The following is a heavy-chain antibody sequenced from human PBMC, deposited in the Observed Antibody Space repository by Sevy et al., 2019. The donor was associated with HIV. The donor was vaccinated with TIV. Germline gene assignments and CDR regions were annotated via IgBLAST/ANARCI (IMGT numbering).Heavy chain of an antibody. J-gene: IGHJ6*02. Sequence: GGSLRLSCAASGFILSDYYMSWVRHAPGKGLEWVSYISGSGDDTIYYADSVKGRFTISSDNTKNSLYLQMNSLRAEDTAVYYCARDHVKDGDLGDYYYYAMDVWGQGTTVTVSS. CDR1: GFILSDYY. CDR2: ISGSGDDTI. D-gene: IGHD3-16*01. CDR3: ARDHVKDGDLGDYYYYAMDV. V-gene: IGHV3-11*01.